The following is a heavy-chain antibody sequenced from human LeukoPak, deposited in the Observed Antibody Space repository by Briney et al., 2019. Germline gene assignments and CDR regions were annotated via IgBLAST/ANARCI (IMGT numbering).Heavy chain of an antibody. J-gene: IGHJ4*02. CDR3: AKEEKAPKYYFDY. Sequence: PGRSLRLSCAASGFTFDDYAMPWVRQAPGKGLEWVSGISWNSGSIGYADSVKGRFTISRDNAKNSLYLQMNSLRAEDTALYYCAKEEKAPKYYFDYWGQGTLVTVSS. CDR1: GFTFDDYA. V-gene: IGHV3-9*01. D-gene: IGHD6-6*01. CDR2: ISWNSGSI.